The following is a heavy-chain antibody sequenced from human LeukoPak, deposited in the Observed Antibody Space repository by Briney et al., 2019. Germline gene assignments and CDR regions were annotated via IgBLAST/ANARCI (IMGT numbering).Heavy chain of an antibody. Sequence: PSETLSLTCTVSGGSISSSSYYWGWIRQPPGKGLEWIGSIYYSGSTYYNPSLKSRVTISVDTSKNQFSLKLSSVTAADTAVYYCARHMIVLRYFDWLFNWFDPWGQGTLVTVSS. CDR3: ARHMIVLRYFDWLFNWFDP. D-gene: IGHD3-9*01. J-gene: IGHJ5*02. CDR1: GGSISSSSYY. V-gene: IGHV4-39*01. CDR2: IYYSGST.